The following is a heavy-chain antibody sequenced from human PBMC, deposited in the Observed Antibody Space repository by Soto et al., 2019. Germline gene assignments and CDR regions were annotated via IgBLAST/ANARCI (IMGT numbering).Heavy chain of an antibody. J-gene: IGHJ4*02. V-gene: IGHV4-39*01. Sequence: PSETLSLTCTVSGCSISSSSYYWGWIRQPPGKGLEWIGSIYYSGSTYYNPSLKSRVTISVDTSKNQFSLKLSSVTAADTAVYYCARSIVLMVYANDYFDYWGQGTLVTVSS. CDR2: IYYSGST. CDR1: GCSISSSSYY. D-gene: IGHD2-8*01. CDR3: ARSIVLMVYANDYFDY.